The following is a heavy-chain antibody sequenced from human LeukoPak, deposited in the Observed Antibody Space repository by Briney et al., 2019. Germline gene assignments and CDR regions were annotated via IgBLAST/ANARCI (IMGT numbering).Heavy chain of an antibody. CDR1: GYTFTSYG. J-gene: IGHJ4*02. D-gene: IGHD6-13*01. Sequence: ASVTVSCKASGYTFTSYGINWVRQAPGQGLEWVGWISAYNGKTNYAHNVQGRGTMTTDTSTSTVYTEPRIRKSDDNAGYYGAKAHYSVAAARMSDDWGQGTLVTVSS. V-gene: IGHV1-18*01. CDR2: ISAYNGKT. CDR3: AKAHYSVAAARMSDD.